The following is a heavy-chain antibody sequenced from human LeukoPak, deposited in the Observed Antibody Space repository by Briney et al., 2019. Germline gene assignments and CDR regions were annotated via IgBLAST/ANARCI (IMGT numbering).Heavy chain of an antibody. CDR2: ISSSGSTI. J-gene: IGHJ6*04. CDR1: GFTFRSCE. D-gene: IGHD3-10*02. V-gene: IGHV3-48*03. CDR3: AELGITMIGGV. Sequence: PGGSLRLSCAASGFTFRSCEMNWVRQAPGEGLEGVSYISSSGSTIYYADSVKGRFTISRDNAKNSLYLQMNSLRAEDTAVYYCAELGITMIGGVWGKGTTVTISS.